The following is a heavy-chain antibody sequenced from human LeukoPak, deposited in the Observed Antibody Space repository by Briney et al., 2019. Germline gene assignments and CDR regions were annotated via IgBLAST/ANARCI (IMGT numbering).Heavy chain of an antibody. J-gene: IGHJ4*02. CDR1: GYTFTTYY. CDR3: ARGGSSWSEEFDY. D-gene: IGHD6-13*01. V-gene: IGHV1-46*01. Sequence: ASVKVSCKASGYTFTTYYMHWVRQAPGQGLEWMGIINPSGGGTSYAQKFQGRVTMTRDMSTSTAYMELSRLRSDDTAVYYCARGGSSWSEEFDYWGQGTLVTVSS. CDR2: INPSGGGT.